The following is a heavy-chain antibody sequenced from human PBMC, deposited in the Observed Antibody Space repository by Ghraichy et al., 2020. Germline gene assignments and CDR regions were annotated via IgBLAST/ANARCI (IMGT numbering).Heavy chain of an antibody. J-gene: IGHJ6*02. Sequence: GSLRLSCTVSGGSISSSSYYWGWIRQPPGKGLEWIGSIYYSGSTYYNPSLKSRVTISVDTSKNQFSLKLSSVTAADTAVYYCARQGIFGVVGPELYYYYYGMDVWGQGTTVTVSS. CDR1: GGSISSSSYY. V-gene: IGHV4-39*01. CDR3: ARQGIFGVVGPELYYYYYGMDV. D-gene: IGHD3-3*01. CDR2: IYYSGST.